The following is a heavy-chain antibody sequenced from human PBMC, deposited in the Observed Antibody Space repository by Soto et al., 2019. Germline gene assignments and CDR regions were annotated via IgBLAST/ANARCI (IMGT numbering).Heavy chain of an antibody. J-gene: IGHJ4*02. CDR3: ATYGQHLMDS. V-gene: IGHV3-23*01. CDR2: IGNGGDGI. D-gene: IGHD4-17*01. Sequence: EVQLLESGGGLVQPGASLTLSCAASGFTFSNFAMKWVRQAPGKGLVWVSVIGNGGDGIHYADSVKGRFTISRDNSRNTMSLQMNSLTVEDTAVYYCATYGQHLMDSWGQGTLVTVSS. CDR1: GFTFSNFA.